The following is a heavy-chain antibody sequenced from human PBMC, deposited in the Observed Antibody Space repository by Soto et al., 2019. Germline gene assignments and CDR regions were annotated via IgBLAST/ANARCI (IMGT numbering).Heavy chain of an antibody. V-gene: IGHV4-38-2*01. CDR2: IYHSGST. Sequence: SSETLSLTCAVSGYSISSGYYWGWIRQPPGKGLEWIGSIYHSGSTYYNPSLKSRVTISVDTSKNQFSLKLSSVTAADTAVYYCAREPSYYYDSSGYFDYWGQGTLVTVSS. CDR1: GYSISSGYY. J-gene: IGHJ4*02. CDR3: AREPSYYYDSSGYFDY. D-gene: IGHD3-22*01.